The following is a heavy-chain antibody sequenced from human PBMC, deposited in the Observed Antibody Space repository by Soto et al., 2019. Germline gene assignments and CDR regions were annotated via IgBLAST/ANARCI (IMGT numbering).Heavy chain of an antibody. CDR1: GDAFTCYG. V-gene: IGHV1-8*01. CDR3: ARGLRQQRHGTMGY. D-gene: IGHD6-13*01. J-gene: IGHJ4*02. CDR2: MNPNSGNT. Sequence: GAVKVSCKASGDAFTCYGSTWVLQATGQGLEWMGWMNPNSGNTGYAQKLQGRVTMTRKTSISTDYMEPSSLRSEDTAVYYCARGLRQQRHGTMGYWGQGTLVTVSS.